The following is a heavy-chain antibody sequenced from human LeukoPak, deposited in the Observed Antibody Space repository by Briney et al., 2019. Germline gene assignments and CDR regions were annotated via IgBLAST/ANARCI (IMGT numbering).Heavy chain of an antibody. V-gene: IGHV3-33*01. CDR3: AREDQNWGSTFDY. CDR1: GFSFGAHG. CDR2: IWYDGSNK. D-gene: IGHD7-27*01. J-gene: IGHJ4*02. Sequence: PGRSLRLSCATSGFSFGAHGMHWVRRAPGKGLEWVAVIWYDGSNKYYADSVEGRFAISRDNAKNSLYLQMNSLRAEDTAVYYCAREDQNWGSTFDYWGQGTLVTVSS.